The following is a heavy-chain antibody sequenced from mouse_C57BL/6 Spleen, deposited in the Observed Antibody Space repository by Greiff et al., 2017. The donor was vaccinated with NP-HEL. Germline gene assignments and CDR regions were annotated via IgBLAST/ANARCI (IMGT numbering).Heavy chain of an antibody. D-gene: IGHD4-1*01. J-gene: IGHJ2*01. V-gene: IGHV1-69*01. CDR3: ARWDGPGYFDD. CDR2: IDPSDSYT. Sequence: QVQLQQPGAELVMPGASVKLSCKASGYTFTSYWMHWVKQRPGQGLEWIGEIDPSDSYTNSNQKFKGKSTLTVDKSSSTAYLQLSSLTSEDSAVYYCARWDGPGYFDDWGQGTTLTVSS. CDR1: GYTFTSYW.